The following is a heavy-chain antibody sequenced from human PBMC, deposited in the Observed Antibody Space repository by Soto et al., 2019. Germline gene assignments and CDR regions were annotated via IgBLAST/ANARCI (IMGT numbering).Heavy chain of an antibody. CDR1: AFSLSTNGVG. D-gene: IGHD2-8*01. Sequence: SGATLVNPTQTLTLTCTFSAFSLSTNGVGVCWIRHPPVEPLEWLAVIYRNEDKRYSRSLKSRLIITKDNYKNQVVLTMTTMDPVDTATYYCVHTVMVHTITGGHYFDXWGPGILVTVSX. CDR2: IYRNEDK. CDR3: VHTVMVHTITGGHYFDX. J-gene: IGHJ4*02. V-gene: IGHV2-5*01.